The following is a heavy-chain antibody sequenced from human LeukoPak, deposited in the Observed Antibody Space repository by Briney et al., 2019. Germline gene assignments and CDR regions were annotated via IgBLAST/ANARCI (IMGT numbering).Heavy chain of an antibody. D-gene: IGHD1-26*01. CDR3: ARIVGASDY. CDR1: GGSISSFS. V-gene: IGHV4-39*01. J-gene: IGHJ4*02. Sequence: SETLSLTCTVSGGSISSFSWGWIRQPPGKGLEWIGSIYYSGSTYYNPSLKSRVTISVDTSKNQFSLKLSSVTAADTAMYYCARIVGASDYWGQGTLVTVSS. CDR2: IYYSGST.